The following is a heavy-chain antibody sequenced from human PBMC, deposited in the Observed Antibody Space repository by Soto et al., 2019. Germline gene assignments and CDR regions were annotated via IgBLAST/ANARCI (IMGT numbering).Heavy chain of an antibody. CDR2: IDPSDSYT. V-gene: IGHV5-10-1*01. J-gene: IGHJ3*02. CDR1: GYSFTSYW. Sequence: KGSGYSFTSYWISWVRQRPGKGLEWMGRIDPSDSYTNYSPSFQGHVTISADKSISAAYLQWSSLKASDTAMYYCASTQWLARVDIWGQGTMVTVSS. CDR3: ASTQWLARVDI. D-gene: IGHD6-19*01.